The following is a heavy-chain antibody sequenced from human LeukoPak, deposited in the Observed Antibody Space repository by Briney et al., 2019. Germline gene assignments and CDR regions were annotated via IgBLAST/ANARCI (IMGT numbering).Heavy chain of an antibody. CDR3: ARAHDSRAEAFQH. J-gene: IGHJ1*01. Sequence: PSETLSLTCAVSGGSISSGGYSWSWIRQPPGKGLEWIGYIYHSGSTYYNPSLKSRVTISVDRSKNQFSLKLSSVTAADTAVYYCARAHDSRAEAFQHWGQGTLVTVSS. CDR1: GGSISSGGYS. D-gene: IGHD3-22*01. V-gene: IGHV4-30-2*01. CDR2: IYHSGST.